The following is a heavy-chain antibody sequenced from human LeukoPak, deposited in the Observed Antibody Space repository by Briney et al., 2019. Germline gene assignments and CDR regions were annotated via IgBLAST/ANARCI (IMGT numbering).Heavy chain of an antibody. CDR1: GGSISSYY. Sequence: PSETLSLTCTVSGGSISSYYWSWIRQPPGKGLEWIGYIYYSGSANYNPSLKSRVTISVDTSKNQFSLKLSSVTAADTAVYCCARDGLLFFDYWGQGTLVTVSS. CDR2: IYYSGSA. CDR3: ARDGLLFFDY. J-gene: IGHJ4*02. V-gene: IGHV4-59*01. D-gene: IGHD2-15*01.